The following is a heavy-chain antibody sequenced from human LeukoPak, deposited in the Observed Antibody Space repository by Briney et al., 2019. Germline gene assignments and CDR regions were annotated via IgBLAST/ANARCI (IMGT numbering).Heavy chain of an antibody. J-gene: IGHJ6*03. CDR1: GFTFSSYA. CDR2: ISGSGGST. V-gene: IGHV3-23*01. CDR3: ARAAEANLLLFSYYMDV. D-gene: IGHD2/OR15-2a*01. Sequence: GGSLRLSCAASGFTFSSYAMSWVRQAPGKGLEWVSAISGSGGSTYYADSVKGRLTISRDNSKNTLYLQMNSLRAEDTAVYYCARAAEANLLLFSYYMDVWGKGTTVTVSS.